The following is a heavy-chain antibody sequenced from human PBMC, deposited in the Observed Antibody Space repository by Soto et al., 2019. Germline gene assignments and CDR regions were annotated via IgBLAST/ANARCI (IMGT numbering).Heavy chain of an antibody. Sequence: QVQLVQSGAEVKKPGASVKVSCKASGYTFTSYGISWVRQAPGQGLEWMGWISAYNVNTNYAQKLQGRVTITTDTAKSLAYMELRGLRSVDTAVYYFARVGREVVARPDIRLGGYYFDYWGQGTLVTVS. CDR3: ARVGREVVARPDIRLGGYYFDY. CDR1: GYTFTSYG. D-gene: IGHD6-6*01. V-gene: IGHV1-18*04. CDR2: ISAYNVNT. J-gene: IGHJ4*02.